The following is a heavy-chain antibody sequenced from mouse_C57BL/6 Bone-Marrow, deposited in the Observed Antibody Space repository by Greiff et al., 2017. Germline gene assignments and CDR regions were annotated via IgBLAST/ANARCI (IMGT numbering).Heavy chain of an antibody. J-gene: IGHJ1*03. V-gene: IGHV5-6*01. CDR3: ARQEWYFDV. CDR2: ISSGGSYT. CDR1: GFTFCSYG. Sequence: EVQLVESGGDLVKPGGSLKLSCAASGFTFCSYGMSWVRQTPDKRLEWVATISSGGSYTYYPDSGKGRFTISRDNAKNTLYLQMSSLKSEDTAMYYCARQEWYFDVWGTGTTVTVSS.